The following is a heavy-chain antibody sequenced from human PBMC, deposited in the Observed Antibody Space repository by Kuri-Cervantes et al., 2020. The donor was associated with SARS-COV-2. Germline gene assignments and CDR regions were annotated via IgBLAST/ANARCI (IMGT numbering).Heavy chain of an antibody. CDR1: GASISSYS. Sequence: SATLSLTCTVSGASISSYSWSWIRQPPGKGLEWIGYIYYSGSTNYNPSLKSRVTMSIDTSKNQFSLEVTSVTATDTAVYYCAKSQRPAAGKVGWFDPWGQGILVTVSS. D-gene: IGHD1-1*01. V-gene: IGHV4-59*01. CDR2: IYYSGST. J-gene: IGHJ5*02. CDR3: AKSQRPAAGKVGWFDP.